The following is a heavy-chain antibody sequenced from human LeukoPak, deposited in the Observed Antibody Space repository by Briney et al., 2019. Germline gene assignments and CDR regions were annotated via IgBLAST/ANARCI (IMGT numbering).Heavy chain of an antibody. J-gene: IGHJ4*02. Sequence: GGSLRLSCAASGFTFSSYAMHWVRQAPGKGLEYVSAISSNGGSTYYANSVKGRFTISRDNSKNTLYLQMGSLRAEDMAVYYCATFYGDLSVWGQGTLVTVSS. CDR2: ISSNGGST. V-gene: IGHV3-64*01. D-gene: IGHD4-17*01. CDR1: GFTFSSYA. CDR3: ATFYGDLSV.